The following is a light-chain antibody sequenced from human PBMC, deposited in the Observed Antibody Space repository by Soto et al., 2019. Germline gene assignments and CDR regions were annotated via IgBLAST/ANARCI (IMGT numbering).Light chain of an antibody. CDR2: GAS. CDR3: QQYNNWPQT. CDR1: QSVSSY. V-gene: IGKV3-15*01. Sequence: EIVLTQSPATLSLSPGERATLSCRASQSVSSYLAWYQQKPGQAPRLLIYGASNRATDIPARFSGSGSGTEFTLTISSLQSEDFAEYHCQQYNNWPQTFGQGNKL. J-gene: IGKJ1*01.